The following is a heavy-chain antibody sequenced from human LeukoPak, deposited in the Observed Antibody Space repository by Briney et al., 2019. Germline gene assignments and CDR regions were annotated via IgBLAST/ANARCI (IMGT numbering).Heavy chain of an antibody. CDR3: AKVRAIVAMMSPWFDY. CDR2: ISGSGGST. V-gene: IGHV3-23*01. J-gene: IGHJ4*02. CDR1: GFTFSSYA. D-gene: IGHD5-12*01. Sequence: GGSLRLSCAASGFTFSSYAMSWVRQAPGKGLEWVSAISGSGGSTYYADSVKGRFTISRDNSKNTLYLQMNSLRAEDTAVYYCAKVRAIVAMMSPWFDYWGQGTLVTVSS.